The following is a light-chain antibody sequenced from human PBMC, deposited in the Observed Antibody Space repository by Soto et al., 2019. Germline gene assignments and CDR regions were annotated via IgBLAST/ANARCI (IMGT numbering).Light chain of an antibody. CDR3: TSWTTSTTMI. CDR2: DVN. CDR1: SSDIGAYNF. Sequence: QSALTQPGSVSGSPGQAITISGTGTSSDIGAYNFVSWYQQHPGKAPKLMLYDVNIRPSGVSNRFSGSKSGNTASLTISGLQAENEADYYCTSWTTSTTMIFGGGTKVTVL. V-gene: IGLV2-14*03. J-gene: IGLJ2*01.